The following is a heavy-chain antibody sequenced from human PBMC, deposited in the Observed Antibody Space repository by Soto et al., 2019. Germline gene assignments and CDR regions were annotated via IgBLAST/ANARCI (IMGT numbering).Heavy chain of an antibody. CDR3: AMLGGWSGGSSGMDV. CDR2: IRRKANSYTT. Sequence: EVQLVESGGGLVQPGGSLRLSCAASGLIFSDYHMDWVRQAPGKGLEWVGRIRRKANSYTTEYAASVKGRFTISREDSKNSLCLQMNSLKSEDTAVYYCAMLGGWSGGSSGMDVWGQGTTVTVSS. J-gene: IGHJ6*02. D-gene: IGHD6-19*01. V-gene: IGHV3-72*01. CDR1: GLIFSDYH.